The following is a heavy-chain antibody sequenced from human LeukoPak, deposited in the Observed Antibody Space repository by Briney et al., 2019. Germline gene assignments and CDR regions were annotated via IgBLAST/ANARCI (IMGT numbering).Heavy chain of an antibody. J-gene: IGHJ4*02. V-gene: IGHV4-4*07. CDR3: ARDFDY. CDR2: IYYSGST. CDR1: GGSISSYY. Sequence: SETLSLTCTVSGGSISSYYWSWIRQPAGKGLEWIGSIYYSGSTYYNPSLKSRVTISVDTSKNQFSLKLSSVTAADTAVYYCARDFDYWGQGTLVTVSS.